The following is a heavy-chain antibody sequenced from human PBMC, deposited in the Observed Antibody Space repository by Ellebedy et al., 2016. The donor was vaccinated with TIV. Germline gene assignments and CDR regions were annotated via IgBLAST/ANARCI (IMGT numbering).Heavy chain of an antibody. CDR2: FDPEDGET. Sequence: AASVKVSCKVSGYTLTELSMHWARQAPGKGLEWMGGFDPEDGETIYAQKFRGRVTMTEDTSTDTAYMELSSLRSEDTAVYYCGTKGLEPVLAPAAMPVDAFDIWGQGTMVTVSS. D-gene: IGHD2-2*01. J-gene: IGHJ3*02. V-gene: IGHV1-24*01. CDR3: GTKGLEPVLAPAAMPVDAFDI. CDR1: GYTLTELS.